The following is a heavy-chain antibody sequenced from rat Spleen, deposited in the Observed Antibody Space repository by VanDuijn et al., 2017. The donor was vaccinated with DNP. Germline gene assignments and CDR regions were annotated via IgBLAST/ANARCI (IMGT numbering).Heavy chain of an antibody. V-gene: IGHV5-20*01. J-gene: IGHJ2*01. CDR3: TRTDGSYGFDY. Sequence: EVQLVESGGGLVQPGRSLKLSCAASGFTFSDYYMAWVRQAPTKGLEWVAYIAYDGGITYYRDSVKGRFTGSRDDAKTTLYLQMNSLRSEDTATYYCTRTDGSYGFDYWGQGVMVTVSS. D-gene: IGHD1-3*01. CDR2: IAYDGGIT. CDR1: GFTFSDYY.